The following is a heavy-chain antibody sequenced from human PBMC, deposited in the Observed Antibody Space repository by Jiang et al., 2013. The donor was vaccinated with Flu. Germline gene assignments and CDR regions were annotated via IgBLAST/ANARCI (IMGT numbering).Heavy chain of an antibody. CDR3: ASFTSGRDAFDF. CDR1: GFTFSSYS. D-gene: IGHD2-8*01. Sequence: VQLLESGGGLVRPGGSLRLSCAASGFTFSSYSMNWVRQAPGKGLEWVSYISGSSSNKQYADSVKGRFTISRDNAKNSLFLQMNSLRAEDTAVYYCASFTSGRDAFDFWGQGTMVTVSS. J-gene: IGHJ3*01. CDR2: ISGSSSNK. V-gene: IGHV3-48*01.